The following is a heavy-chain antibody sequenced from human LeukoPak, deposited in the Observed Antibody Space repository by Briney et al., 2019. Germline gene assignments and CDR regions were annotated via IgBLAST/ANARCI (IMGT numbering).Heavy chain of an antibody. Sequence: PSQTLSLTCTVPGGSVSNYYWSWIRQSPGKGLEWIGYIYYTETSYNPSLKSRVTISADTSKNQFSLKLYSVTAADTAVYYCATRKLGNDYWGQGTLVTVSS. CDR2: IYYTET. J-gene: IGHJ4*02. CDR3: ATRKLGNDY. D-gene: IGHD7-27*01. V-gene: IGHV4-59*02. CDR1: GGSVSNYY.